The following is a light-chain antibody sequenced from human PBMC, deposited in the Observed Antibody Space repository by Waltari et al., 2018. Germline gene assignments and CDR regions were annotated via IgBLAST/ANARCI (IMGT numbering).Light chain of an antibody. CDR1: QSVSRH. CDR3: RQRSTWPSLT. CDR2: DAS. Sequence: EIVLTQSPATLSLSPGERATLSCRASQSVSRHLAWYQQKPGQAPRLLIYDASNRAPGIPLRFSGSGSGTDFTLTISSLEPEDFAVYYCRQRSTWPSLTFGGGTKVEIK. J-gene: IGKJ4*01. V-gene: IGKV3-11*01.